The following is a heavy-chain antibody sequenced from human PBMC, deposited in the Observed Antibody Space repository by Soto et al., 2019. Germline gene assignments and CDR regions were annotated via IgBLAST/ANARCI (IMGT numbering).Heavy chain of an antibody. CDR2: INVYNGNT. CDR3: ARISSASSGWRPDY. D-gene: IGHD6-19*01. J-gene: IGHJ4*01. V-gene: IGHV1-18*04. Sequence: VKLAFKASLSTLPSNISGRLIHALGQGLEWMGWINVYNGNTKYAQQLQGRVTLTTDTSTSTAYMDLRSLRSDDTAVFYCARISSASSGWRPDYWGNGTLVPVSS. CDR1: LSTLPSNI.